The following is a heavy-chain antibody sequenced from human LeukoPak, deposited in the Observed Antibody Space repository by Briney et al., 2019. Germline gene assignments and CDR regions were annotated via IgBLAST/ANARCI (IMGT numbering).Heavy chain of an antibody. CDR2: IYYSGST. J-gene: IGHJ4*02. D-gene: IGHD5-18*01. CDR3: ACVDTAMVYFDY. V-gene: IGHV4-59*01. CDR1: GGSISSYY. Sequence: SETLSLTCTVSGGSISSYYWSWIRQPPGKGLEWIGYIYYSGSTNYNPSLKSRVTISVDTSKNQFSLKLSSVTAADTAVYYCACVDTAMVYFDYWGQGTLVTVSS.